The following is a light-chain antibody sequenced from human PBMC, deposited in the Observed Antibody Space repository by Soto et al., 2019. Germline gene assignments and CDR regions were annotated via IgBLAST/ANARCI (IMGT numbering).Light chain of an antibody. V-gene: IGKV1-5*01. CDR1: QSISSW. J-gene: IGKJ4*01. CDR2: DAS. Sequence: DIQMTQSPSTLSASVGDRVTITCRASQSISSWLACYQQKLGRAPRLLIYDASSLESGVPSRFSGSGYGTEFTLTISSLQPDDFATYYCQQYNTYSSLTFGGGTKVEIK. CDR3: QQYNTYSSLT.